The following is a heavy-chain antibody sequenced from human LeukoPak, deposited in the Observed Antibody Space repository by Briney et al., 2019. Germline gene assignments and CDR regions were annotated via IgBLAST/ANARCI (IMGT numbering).Heavy chain of an antibody. Sequence: GGSLRLSCAASGFTFSSYAMSWVRQAPGKGLEWVSSISSSSSYIYYADSVKGRFTISRDNAKNSLYLQMNSLRAEDTAVYYCARDPEVRTGITRDYWGQGTLVTVSS. CDR2: ISSSSSYI. V-gene: IGHV3-21*01. CDR1: GFTFSSYA. CDR3: ARDPEVRTGITRDY. D-gene: IGHD3-10*01. J-gene: IGHJ4*02.